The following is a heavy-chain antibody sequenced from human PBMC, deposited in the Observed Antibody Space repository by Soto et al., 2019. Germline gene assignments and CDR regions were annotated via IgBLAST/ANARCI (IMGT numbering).Heavy chain of an antibody. CDR1: GFIFDDFA. CDR2: ISWDSGTI. Sequence: EVQLVESGGGLVQPGRSLRLSCAASGFIFDDFAMHWVRQVPGKGLEWVSGISWDSGTIEYGDSVKGRFTISRDNAKNSLYLQMNSLRVEDTALYYCAKDKGYCISTNCYGAIDYWGQGTLVTVPS. J-gene: IGHJ4*02. CDR3: AKDKGYCISTNCYGAIDY. D-gene: IGHD2-2*01. V-gene: IGHV3-9*01.